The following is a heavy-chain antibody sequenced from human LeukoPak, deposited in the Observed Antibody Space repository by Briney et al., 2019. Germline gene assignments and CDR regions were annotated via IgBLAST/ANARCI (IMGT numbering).Heavy chain of an antibody. CDR1: GGSISSYY. J-gene: IGHJ4*02. CDR3: ARAAPTGYSSGWPIDY. Sequence: SETLSLTCTVSGGSISSYYWCWIRQPPGKGLEWIGYIYYSGSTNYNPSLKSRVTISVDTSKNQFSLKLSSVTAADTAVYYCARAAPTGYSSGWPIDYWGQGTLVTVSS. D-gene: IGHD6-19*01. V-gene: IGHV4-59*01. CDR2: IYYSGST.